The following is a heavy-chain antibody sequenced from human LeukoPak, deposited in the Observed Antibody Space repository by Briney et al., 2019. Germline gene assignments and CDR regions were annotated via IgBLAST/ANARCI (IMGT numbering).Heavy chain of an antibody. CDR1: GGSISSGGYS. J-gene: IGHJ4*02. CDR3: ARGGRRNQYYFDY. Sequence: SETLSLTCAVSGGSISSGGYSWSWIRQPPGKGLEWIGYIYHSGSTYYNPSLKSRATISVDRSKNQFSLKLSSVTAADTAVYYCARGGRRNQYYFDYWGQGTLVTVSS. D-gene: IGHD1-14*01. V-gene: IGHV4-30-2*01. CDR2: IYHSGST.